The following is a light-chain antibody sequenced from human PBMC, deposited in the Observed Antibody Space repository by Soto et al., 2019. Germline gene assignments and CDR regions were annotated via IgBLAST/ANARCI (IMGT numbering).Light chain of an antibody. CDR3: QQYDNWPWT. J-gene: IGKJ1*01. CDR2: GAS. Sequence: IVLTQSPGTLSLSPGERATLSCRASQTVSSSYLAWYQQKPGQAPRLLIYGASSRATGIPDRFSGSGSGTDFALTISRLDPEDFAVYYCQQYDNWPWTFGQGTKVDI. CDR1: QTVSSSY. V-gene: IGKV3-20*01.